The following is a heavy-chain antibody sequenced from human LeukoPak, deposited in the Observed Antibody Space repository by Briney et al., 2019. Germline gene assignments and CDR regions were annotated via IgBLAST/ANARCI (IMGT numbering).Heavy chain of an antibody. Sequence: ASVKVSCKASGDPFSSYVISWVRQAPGQGLEWMGGIIPLFTTPNYAQKFQGRVTITTDDSTATAYMELSSLRSEDTAIYYCAKGPGNDHAWSGQNWADVFDVWGQGTMVTVSS. D-gene: IGHD3-3*01. J-gene: IGHJ3*01. CDR1: GDPFSSYV. V-gene: IGHV1-69*05. CDR3: AKGPGNDHAWSGQNWADVFDV. CDR2: IIPLFTTP.